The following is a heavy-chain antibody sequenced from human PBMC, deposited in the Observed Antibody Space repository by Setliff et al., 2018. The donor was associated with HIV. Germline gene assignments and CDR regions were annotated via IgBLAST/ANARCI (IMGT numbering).Heavy chain of an antibody. CDR2: INSDGSRT. CDR1: GFTFSSYW. Sequence: PSETLRLSCSASGFTFSSYWMHWVRQVPGKGLVWVSRINSDGSRTDYADSVKGRFTMSRDNAKDTLYLQMSSLRAEDTAVYFCATPYASGWYDVLKNWGQGTVVTVSS. V-gene: IGHV3-74*01. J-gene: IGHJ4*02. D-gene: IGHD6-19*01. CDR3: ATPYASGWYDVLKN.